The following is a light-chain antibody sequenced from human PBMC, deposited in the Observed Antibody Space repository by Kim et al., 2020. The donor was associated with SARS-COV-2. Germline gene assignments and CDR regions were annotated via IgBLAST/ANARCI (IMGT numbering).Light chain of an antibody. CDR3: QQYNIYPLT. CDR1: QSVRSW. Sequence: DIQMTQSPSTLSASVGDRVTITCRASQSVRSWLAWYQQKPGKAPNLLIYKASSLESGVPSRFSGSGSGTEFTLTISSLQPDDFATYYCQQYNIYPLTFGGGTKVEI. CDR2: KAS. V-gene: IGKV1-5*03. J-gene: IGKJ4*01.